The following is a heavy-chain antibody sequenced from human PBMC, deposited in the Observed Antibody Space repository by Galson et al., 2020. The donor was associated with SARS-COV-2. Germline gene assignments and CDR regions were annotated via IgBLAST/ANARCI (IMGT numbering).Heavy chain of an antibody. CDR1: GGSISSGGYS. D-gene: IGHD2-15*01. J-gene: IGHJ5*02. CDR2: IYHSGST. CDR3: ARESSAGS. V-gene: IGHV4-30-2*01. Sequence: SETLSLTCAVSGGSISSGGYSWSWIRQPPGKGLEWIGYIYHSGSTYYNPSLKSRVTISVDRSKNQFSLKLSSVTAADTAVYYCARESSAGSWGQGTLVTVSS.